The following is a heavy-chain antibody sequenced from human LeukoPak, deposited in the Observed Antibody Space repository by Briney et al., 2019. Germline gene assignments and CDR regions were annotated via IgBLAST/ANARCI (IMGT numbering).Heavy chain of an antibody. V-gene: IGHV3-72*01. CDR3: ARGIVGVTGAFDI. CDR2: TRNKPNSYTT. D-gene: IGHD1-26*01. J-gene: IGHJ3*02. Sequence: GGSLRLSCAASGFTFSDHYMDWVRQAPGKGLEWVGRTRNKPNSYTTEYAASVKGRFTISRDDSENSLYLQMNSLKTEDTAVYYCARGIVGVTGAFDIWGQGTMVTVSS. CDR1: GFTFSDHY.